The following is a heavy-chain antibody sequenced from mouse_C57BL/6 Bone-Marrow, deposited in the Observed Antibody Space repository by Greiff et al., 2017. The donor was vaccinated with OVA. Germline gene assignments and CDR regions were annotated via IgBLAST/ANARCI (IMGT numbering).Heavy chain of an antibody. Sequence: QVQLQQSGAELVKPGASVKISCKASGYAFSSYWMNWVKQRPGKGLEWIGQIYPGDGDTNYNGKFKGKATLTADKSSSTAYMQLSSLTSEDSAVYFCARGGYEDYCAMDYWGKGTSVTVSS. CDR1: GYAFSSYW. V-gene: IGHV1-80*01. CDR2: IYPGDGDT. CDR3: ARGGYEDYCAMDY. D-gene: IGHD1-1*02. J-gene: IGHJ4*01.